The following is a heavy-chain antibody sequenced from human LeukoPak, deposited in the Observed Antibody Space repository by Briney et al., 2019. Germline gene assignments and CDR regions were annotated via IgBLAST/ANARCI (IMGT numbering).Heavy chain of an antibody. V-gene: IGHV1-2*02. CDR1: GYTFTGYY. CDR2: IEPNSGGT. Sequence: ASVKVSCKASGYTFTGYYMQWVRQAPGQGLEWMGWIEPNSGGTNSAQKFQGRVTMTRDTSISTAYMELRRLRSDDTAIYYCARGPTVVPYNWFDPWGQGTLVTVSS. J-gene: IGHJ5*02. CDR3: ARGPTVVPYNWFDP. D-gene: IGHD4-23*01.